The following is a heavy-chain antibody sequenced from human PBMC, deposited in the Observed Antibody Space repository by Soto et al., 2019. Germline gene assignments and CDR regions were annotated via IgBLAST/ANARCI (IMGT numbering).Heavy chain of an antibody. D-gene: IGHD1-1*01. Sequence: PGGALRLSCADSGFTFSAYWMNWVRQAPGKGLEWVANINQDGNEDNLLDSVKGRFTISRDNAKNSLFLQMNSLRVDDTAVYYCARTGDGHHDFPDYWGQGALVTVS. CDR2: INQDGNED. J-gene: IGHJ4*02. V-gene: IGHV3-7*01. CDR1: GFTFSAYW. CDR3: ARTGDGHHDFPDY.